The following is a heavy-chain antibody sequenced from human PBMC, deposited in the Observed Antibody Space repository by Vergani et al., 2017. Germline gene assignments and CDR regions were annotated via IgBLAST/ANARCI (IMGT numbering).Heavy chain of an antibody. CDR3: AGGSHEFGSGYDL. V-gene: IGHV4-61*10. Sequence: QVQLQESGPGLVKTSETLSLTCTVSGGSVSSGSYYWSWIRQPAGKGLEWIGYIYYSGSNNYNRTLKSRVTISVDTSKNQFSLKLSSVTAADTAVYYCAGGSHEFGSGYDLWGQGTLVTVSS. CDR1: GGSVSSGSYY. J-gene: IGHJ5*02. D-gene: IGHD3-3*01. CDR2: IYYSGSN.